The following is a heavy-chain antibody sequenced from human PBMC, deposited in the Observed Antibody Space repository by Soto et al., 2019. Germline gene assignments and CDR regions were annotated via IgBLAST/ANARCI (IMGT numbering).Heavy chain of an antibody. Sequence: GGSLRLSCSASGFTFRTFSMHWVRQAPGKGLEHVSTLSGSGSSTYHAESVKGRFTISRDNSKNTLHPQMTSLRAEDTAVYYCVKDIGNTENCFDYWGQGTLVTVSS. CDR1: GFTFRTFS. CDR2: LSGSGSST. V-gene: IGHV3-64D*06. D-gene: IGHD5-18*01. CDR3: VKDIGNTENCFDY. J-gene: IGHJ4*02.